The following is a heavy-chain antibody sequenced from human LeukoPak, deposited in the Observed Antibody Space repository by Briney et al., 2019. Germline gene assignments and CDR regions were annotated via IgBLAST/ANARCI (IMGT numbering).Heavy chain of an antibody. D-gene: IGHD7-27*01. CDR1: GFTFSTYA. Sequence: PGGSLRLSCAAPGFTFSTYAMSWVRQAQGKGLEWVSLINNSRDRTYSADSVKGRFTISRDNPKSTLYLQMNSLSSEDTAIYYCAKVLWGSRYFDYWRQGTLVTVSS. CDR3: AKVLWGSRYFDY. J-gene: IGHJ4*02. V-gene: IGHV3-23*01. CDR2: INNSRDRT.